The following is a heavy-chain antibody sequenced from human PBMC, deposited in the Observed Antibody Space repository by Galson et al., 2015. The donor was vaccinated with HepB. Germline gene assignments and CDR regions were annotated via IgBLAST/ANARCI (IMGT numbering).Heavy chain of an antibody. CDR1: GFTFSSYA. CDR2: ISYDGSNK. V-gene: IGHV3-30-3*01. Sequence: SLRLSCAASGFTFSSYAMHWVRQAPGKGLEWVAVISYDGSNKYYADSVKGRFTISRDNSKNTLYLQMNSLRAEDTAVYYCARGPSFLAAAAYYYYYMDVWGKGTTVTVSS. D-gene: IGHD6-13*01. J-gene: IGHJ6*03. CDR3: ARGPSFLAAAAYYYYYMDV.